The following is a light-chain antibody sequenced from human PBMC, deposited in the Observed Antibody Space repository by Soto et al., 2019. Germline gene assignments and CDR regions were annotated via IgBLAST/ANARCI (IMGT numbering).Light chain of an antibody. J-gene: IGKJ4*01. Sequence: EIVMTQSPATRSVSPGERATLSCTASQSVTNSNLAWYQQKLGQAPRLLIYGVSTRATGVPARFSGSGSGTEFTLTISSLQSEDFAVYYCQQYSSWPLTFGGGTKVEIK. CDR2: GVS. CDR3: QQYSSWPLT. V-gene: IGKV3-15*01. CDR1: QSVTNSN.